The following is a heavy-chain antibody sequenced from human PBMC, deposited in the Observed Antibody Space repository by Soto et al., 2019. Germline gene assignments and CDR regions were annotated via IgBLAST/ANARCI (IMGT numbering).Heavy chain of an antibody. CDR2: INPNSGGT. CDR1: GYTFTGYY. D-gene: IGHD6-19*01. J-gene: IGHJ4*02. V-gene: IGHV1-2*02. CDR3: ARAQIAVAGTGRGSFDY. Sequence: VASVKVSCKASGYTFTGYYMHWVRQAPGQGLEWMGWINPNSGGTNYAQKFQGRVTMTRDTSISTAYMELSRLRSDDTAVYYCARAQIAVAGTGRGSFDYWGQGTLVTVSS.